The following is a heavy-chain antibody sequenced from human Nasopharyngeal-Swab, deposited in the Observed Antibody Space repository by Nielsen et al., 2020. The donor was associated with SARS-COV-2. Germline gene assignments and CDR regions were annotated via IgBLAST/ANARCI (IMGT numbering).Heavy chain of an antibody. CDR3: ARDTTYDFWSGYSKSFDY. J-gene: IGHJ4*02. D-gene: IGHD3-3*01. Sequence: GESLKISRAASGFTFSSYSMNWVRQAPGKGLERVSYISSSSSTIYYADSVKGRFTISRGNAKNSLYLQMNSLRAEDTAVYYCARDTTYDFWSGYSKSFDYWGQGTLVTVSS. CDR1: GFTFSSYS. V-gene: IGHV3-48*01. CDR2: ISSSSSTI.